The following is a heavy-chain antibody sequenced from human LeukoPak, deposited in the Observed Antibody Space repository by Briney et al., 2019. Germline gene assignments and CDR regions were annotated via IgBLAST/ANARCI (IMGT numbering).Heavy chain of an antibody. D-gene: IGHD2-15*01. CDR1: GGSISSSSHF. CDR3: ARHENIVVVVAATGFDN. J-gene: IGHJ4*02. V-gene: IGHV4-39*01. Sequence: SETLSLTCTVSGGSISSSSHFWSWTRQPPGKGLEWIGSIYYSGNTYYNSSLKSRVTISVDTSKNQFSLKLSSVTAADTAVYYCARHENIVVVVAATGFDNWGQGTLVTVSS. CDR2: IYYSGNT.